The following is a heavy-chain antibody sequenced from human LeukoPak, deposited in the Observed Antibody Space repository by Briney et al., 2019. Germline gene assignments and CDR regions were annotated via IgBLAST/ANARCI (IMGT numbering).Heavy chain of an antibody. CDR1: GGSISSYY. CDR3: ARGEVMVRGVIITALGDY. D-gene: IGHD3-10*01. Sequence: SETLSLTCTVSGGSISSYYWSWIRQPPWKGLEWIGYIYYSGSTNYNPSLKSRVTISVDTSKNQFSLKLSSVTAADTAVYYCARGEVMVRGVIITALGDYWGQGTLVTVSS. CDR2: IYYSGST. V-gene: IGHV4-59*08. J-gene: IGHJ4*02.